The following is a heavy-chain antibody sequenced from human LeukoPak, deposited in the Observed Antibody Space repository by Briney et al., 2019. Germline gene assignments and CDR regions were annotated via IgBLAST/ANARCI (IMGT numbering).Heavy chain of an antibody. CDR2: IYSGGST. V-gene: IGHV3-53*01. J-gene: IGHJ6*02. CDR3: AREQLWDYYYYGMDV. D-gene: IGHD5-18*01. Sequence: GGSLRLSCAASGFTVSSNYMSWVRQAPGKGLEWVSVIYSGGSTYYADSAKGRFTISRDNSKNTLYLQMNSLRAEDTAVYYCAREQLWDYYYYGMDVWGRGTTVTVSS. CDR1: GFTVSSNY.